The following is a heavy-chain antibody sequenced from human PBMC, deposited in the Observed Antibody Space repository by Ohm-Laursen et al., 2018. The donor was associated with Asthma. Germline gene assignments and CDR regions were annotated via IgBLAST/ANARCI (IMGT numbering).Heavy chain of an antibody. V-gene: IGHV3-30-3*01. Sequence: SLRLSCAASGFTFSSYAMHWVRQAPGKGLEWVAVISYDGSNKYYADSVKGRFTISRDNSKTTLHLQMNSLRAEDTAVYYCVRGLTVTYAFDHWGQGTLLTVSS. CDR2: ISYDGSNK. D-gene: IGHD4-17*01. CDR3: VRGLTVTYAFDH. CDR1: GFTFSSYA. J-gene: IGHJ4*02.